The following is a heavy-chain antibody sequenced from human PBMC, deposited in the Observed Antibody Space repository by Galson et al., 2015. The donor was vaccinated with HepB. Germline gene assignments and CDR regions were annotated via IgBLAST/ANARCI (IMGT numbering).Heavy chain of an antibody. CDR2: INPNSGGT. V-gene: IGHV1-2*04. CDR1: GYTFTGYY. CDR3: ARENYDSSGYSYYYGMDV. Sequence: SVKVSCKASGYTFTGYYMHWVRQAPGQGLEWMGWINPNSGGTNYAQKFQGWVTMTRDTSISTAYMELSRLRSDDTAVYYCARENYDSSGYSYYYGMDVWGQGTTVTVSS. J-gene: IGHJ6*02. D-gene: IGHD3-22*01.